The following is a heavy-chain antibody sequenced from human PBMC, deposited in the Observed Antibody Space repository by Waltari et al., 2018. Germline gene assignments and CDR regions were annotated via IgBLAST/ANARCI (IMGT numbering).Heavy chain of an antibody. J-gene: IGHJ4*02. CDR3: AKDWRRSLEYLDWLLFALDD. V-gene: IGHV3-23*01. CDR1: GFTFTALA. D-gene: IGHD3-9*01. CDR2: ITGSGDRT. Sequence: EVQLLESGGGLVQPGGSLRRSCAPAGFTFTALAMRWGRQAPGRGLEWVSAITGSGDRTYYAESLKGRFTVSRDKSKSTLYLQMNSLTAEDTAVYYCAKDWRRSLEYLDWLLFALDDWGQGTLVTVSS.